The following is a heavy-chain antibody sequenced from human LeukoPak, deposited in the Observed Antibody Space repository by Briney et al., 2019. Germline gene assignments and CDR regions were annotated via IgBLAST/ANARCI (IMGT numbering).Heavy chain of an antibody. CDR2: IYYSGST. J-gene: IGHJ6*02. Sequence: PSETLSLTCTVSGGSISSYYWSWIRQPPGKGLEWIGYIYYSGSTNYNPSLKSRVTISVDTSKNQFSLKLSSVTAADMAVYYCARHKLWVATIDGPAWDYYYGMDVWGQGTTVTVSS. D-gene: IGHD5-12*01. CDR3: ARHKLWVATIDGPAWDYYYGMDV. CDR1: GGSISSYY. V-gene: IGHV4-59*08.